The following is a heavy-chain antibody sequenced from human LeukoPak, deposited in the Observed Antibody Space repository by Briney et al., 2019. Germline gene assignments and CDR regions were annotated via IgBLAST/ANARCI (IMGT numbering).Heavy chain of an antibody. CDR1: GFTFSSYA. V-gene: IGHV3-23*01. D-gene: IGHD3-22*01. CDR3: AKGTGDYYDSSGYDY. Sequence: GGSLRLSYAASGFTFSSYAMSWVRQAPGKGLEWVSAISGSGGSTYYADSVKGRFTISRDNSKNTLYLQMNSLRAEDTAVYYCAKGTGDYYDSSGYDYWGQGTLVTVSS. J-gene: IGHJ4*02. CDR2: ISGSGGST.